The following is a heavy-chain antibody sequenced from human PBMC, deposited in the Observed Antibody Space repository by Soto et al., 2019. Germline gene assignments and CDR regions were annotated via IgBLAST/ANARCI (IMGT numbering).Heavy chain of an antibody. D-gene: IGHD1-1*01. V-gene: IGHV4-59*01. CDR2: IYYSGST. CDR3: ATGRGSHYYYYYGMDV. Sequence: SETLSLTCTVSGGSISSYYWSWIRQPPGKGLEWIGYIYYSGSTNYNPSLKGRVTISVDTSKNQFSLKLSSVTAADTAVYYCATGRGSHYYYYYGMDVWGQGTTVTVSS. CDR1: GGSISSYY. J-gene: IGHJ6*02.